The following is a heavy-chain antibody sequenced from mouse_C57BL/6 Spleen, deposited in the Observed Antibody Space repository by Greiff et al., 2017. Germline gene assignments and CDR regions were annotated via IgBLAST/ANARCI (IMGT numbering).Heavy chain of an antibody. J-gene: IGHJ1*03. D-gene: IGHD2-3*01. CDR2: IRNKANGYTT. CDR3: ARWKDGYKGYFDV. Sequence: EVKLMESGGGLVQPGGSLSLSCAASGFTFTDYYMSWVRQPPGKALEWLGFIRNKANGYTTEYSASVKGRFTISRDNSQSILYLQMNALRAEDSATYYCARWKDGYKGYFDVWGTGTTVTVSS. CDR1: GFTFTDYY. V-gene: IGHV7-3*01.